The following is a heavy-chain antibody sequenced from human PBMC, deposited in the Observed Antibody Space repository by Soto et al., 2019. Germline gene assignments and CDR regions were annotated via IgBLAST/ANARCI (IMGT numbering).Heavy chain of an antibody. CDR3: ASQTYYYGSGSSPGNWFDP. Sequence: QVQLQESGPGLVKPSQTLSLTCTVSGGCISSGGYYWSWIRQHPGKGLEWIGYIYYSGSTYYNPSLKSRVTISVDPSKNQFSLKLSSVTAAYTAVYYCASQTYYYGSGSSPGNWFDPWGQGTLVTLSS. CDR1: GGCISSGGYY. V-gene: IGHV4-31*03. J-gene: IGHJ5*02. D-gene: IGHD3-10*01. CDR2: IYYSGST.